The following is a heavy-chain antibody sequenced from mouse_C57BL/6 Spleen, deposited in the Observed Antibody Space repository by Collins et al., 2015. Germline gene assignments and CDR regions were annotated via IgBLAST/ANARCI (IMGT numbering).Heavy chain of an antibody. J-gene: IGHJ4*01. CDR1: GYTFTSYN. Sequence: QAYLQQSGAELVRPGASVKMSCKASGYTFTSYNMHWVKQTPRQGLEWIGAIYPGNGDTSYNQKFKGKATLTVDKSSSTAYMQLSSLTSEDSAVYFCARGGGYDYDGDYYAMDYWGQGTSVTVSS. CDR3: ARGGGYDYDGDYYAMDY. D-gene: IGHD2-4*01. V-gene: IGHV1-12*01. CDR2: IYPGNGDT.